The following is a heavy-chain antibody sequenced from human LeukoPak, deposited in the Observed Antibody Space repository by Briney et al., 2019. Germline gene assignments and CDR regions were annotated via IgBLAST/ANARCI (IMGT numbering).Heavy chain of an antibody. V-gene: IGHV4-4*07. CDR2: IYTRGST. Sequence: SETLSLTRTVSGGSISSYYWSCILQPARKGLEWVGRIYTRGSTTYSTSPTSRLTTSVDKSNNQFSLKLRSVTAAATAVFYCASGPSNCYGKDVWGKGTTVTV. D-gene: IGHD3-10*01. J-gene: IGHJ6*04. CDR3: ASGPSNCYGKDV. CDR1: GGSISSYY.